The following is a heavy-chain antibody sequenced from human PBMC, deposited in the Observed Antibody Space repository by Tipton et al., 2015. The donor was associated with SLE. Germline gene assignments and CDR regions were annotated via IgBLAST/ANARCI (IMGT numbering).Heavy chain of an antibody. V-gene: IGHV4-34*01. D-gene: IGHD5-24*01. J-gene: IGHJ4*02. CDR1: GGSFSGYY. CDR3: VRLELPATKADY. Sequence: TLSLTCDVNGGSFSGYYWSWIRQSPGKGLEWIGEVNHLGTIYYNASLKSRLTLSIDTSKNQFSLKLSSVAAADTAVYYCVRLELPATKADYWGPGTLVTVSS. CDR2: VNHLGTI.